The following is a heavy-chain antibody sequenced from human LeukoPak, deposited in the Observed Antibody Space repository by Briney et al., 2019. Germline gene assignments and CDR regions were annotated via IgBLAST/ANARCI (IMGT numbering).Heavy chain of an antibody. CDR2: IYYRGST. V-gene: IGHV4-59*01. Sequence: AETLSLTYTVSGLSISSYYWIWIRQPPAKGLEWIGYIYYRGSTNYTPSLKSRVTISVDTSKNQFSLKLSSVTAADTALYYCARDRVYYDAFDVWGQGTMVTVSS. D-gene: IGHD3-3*01. CDR1: GLSISSYY. J-gene: IGHJ3*01. CDR3: ARDRVYYDAFDV.